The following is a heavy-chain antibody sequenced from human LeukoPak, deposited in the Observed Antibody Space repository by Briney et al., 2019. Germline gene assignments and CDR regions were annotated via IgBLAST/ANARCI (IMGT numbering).Heavy chain of an antibody. D-gene: IGHD1-1*01. V-gene: IGHV4-34*01. CDR2: INHSGST. Sequence: SETLSLTCAVYGGSFSGYYWSWIRQPPGKGLEWIGEINHSGSTNYNPSLKSRVTISVDTSKNQFSLKLSSVTAADTAVYYCARVGSEKLYRWFDPWGQGTLVTVSS. CDR1: GGSFSGYY. J-gene: IGHJ5*02. CDR3: ARVGSEKLYRWFDP.